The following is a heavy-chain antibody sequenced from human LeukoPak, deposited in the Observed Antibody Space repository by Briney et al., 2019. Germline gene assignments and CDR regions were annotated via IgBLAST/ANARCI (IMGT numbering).Heavy chain of an antibody. J-gene: IGHJ4*02. CDR1: GFTFSTYD. CDR3: ARDLSPVVRASPMGY. V-gene: IGHV3-13*04. D-gene: IGHD3-10*01. Sequence: GGSLRLSCAASGFTFSTYDMHWVRQATGEGLEWVSAIDTAGDTYYSGSVKGRFTISRENAKNSLYLQMNSLRAGDTAVYYCARDLSPVVRASPMGYWGQGTLVTVSS. CDR2: IDTAGDT.